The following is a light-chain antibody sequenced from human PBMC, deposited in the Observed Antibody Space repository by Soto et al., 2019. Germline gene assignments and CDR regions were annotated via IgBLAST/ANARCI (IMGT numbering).Light chain of an antibody. V-gene: IGKV1-5*02. Sequence: DIQVTQSHFTLPASVGYLFTTISRASQSISNGLAWYQQKTGTAPKVLIYHASNLQSGVPSRFSGSGSGTEFTLTISSPQPDDFATYYCQQYNSYSFGQGTKVDIK. CDR3: QQYNSYS. CDR1: QSISNG. CDR2: HAS. J-gene: IGKJ1*01.